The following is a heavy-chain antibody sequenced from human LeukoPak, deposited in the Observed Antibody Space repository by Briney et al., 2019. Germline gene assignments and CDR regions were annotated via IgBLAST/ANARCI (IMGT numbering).Heavy chain of an antibody. V-gene: IGHV4-59*12. CDR1: GGSISSYY. CDR2: ISDIGSI. CDR3: ARVRQFGVVIPDAFDI. Sequence: SETLSLTCTVSGGSISSYYWSWIRQPPGKGLEWIAYISDIGSINYNPSLKSRVTMSVDTSKNQFSLKLSSVTAADTAVYYCARVRQFGVVIPDAFDIWGQGTMVTVSS. J-gene: IGHJ3*02. D-gene: IGHD3-3*01.